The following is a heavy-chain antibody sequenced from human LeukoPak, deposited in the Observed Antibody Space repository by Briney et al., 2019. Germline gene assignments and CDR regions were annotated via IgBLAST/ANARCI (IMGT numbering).Heavy chain of an antibody. D-gene: IGHD6-13*01. CDR2: VYTTGST. CDR3: ARQFAAAGTAGFDY. J-gene: IGHJ4*02. V-gene: IGHV4-4*07. CDR1: GGSISSYY. Sequence: SETLSLSCTVSGGSISSYYWCWIRQPAGKGLEWIGRVYTTGSTNYNPSLKSRVTMSVDTSKNQFSLKLSSVTAADAAVYYCARQFAAAGTAGFDYWGQGTLVTVSS.